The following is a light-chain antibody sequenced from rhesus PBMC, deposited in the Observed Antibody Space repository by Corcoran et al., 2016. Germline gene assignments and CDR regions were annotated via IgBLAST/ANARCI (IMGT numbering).Light chain of an antibody. CDR2: KAS. CDR1: QGISSW. CDR3: QQYSSRPWT. J-gene: IGKJ1*01. V-gene: IGKV1-22*01. Sequence: DIQMTQSPSSLSASVGDTVTITCRASQGISSWLAWYQQKPGKAPKLLIDKASSLKSGVPSRFRGSGSGTDFPRTSSSLQSEDFATYYCQQYSSRPWTFGQGTKVEIK.